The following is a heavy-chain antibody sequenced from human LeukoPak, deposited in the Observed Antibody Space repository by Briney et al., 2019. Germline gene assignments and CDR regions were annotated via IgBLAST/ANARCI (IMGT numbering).Heavy chain of an antibody. J-gene: IGHJ4*02. CDR1: GFTFSNYG. CDR3: AKDGIATVTTPFYFDH. Sequence: GGSLRLSCGASGFTFSNYGMHWVRQAPGKGLEWVALIWYDGSHQVYADSVKGRFVISRDNSKNTLYLQMNSLRADDTAVYFCAKDGIATVTTPFYFDHWGQGTLVTVSS. D-gene: IGHD4-17*01. CDR2: IWYDGSHQ. V-gene: IGHV3-30*02.